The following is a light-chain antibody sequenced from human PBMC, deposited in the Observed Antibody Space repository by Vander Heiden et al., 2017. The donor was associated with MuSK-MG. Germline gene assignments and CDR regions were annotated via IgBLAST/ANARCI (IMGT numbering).Light chain of an antibody. Sequence: AIQMTQSPSSLSASVGDRVTITCRASQGVRNDLGWYQQKPGRAPKLLIYAASTLQSGVPSRFSGSGSDTDFTLTISSLQPEDFATYYCLQGYSYPFSFGQGTKVEIK. CDR1: QGVRND. CDR3: LQGYSYPFS. V-gene: IGKV1-6*01. J-gene: IGKJ2*01. CDR2: AAS.